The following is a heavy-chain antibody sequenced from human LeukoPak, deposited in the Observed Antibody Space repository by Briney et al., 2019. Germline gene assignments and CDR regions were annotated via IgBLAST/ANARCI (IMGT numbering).Heavy chain of an antibody. CDR1: GDSINSNNYC. CDR3: ARVRANAIWFGEFSSFDS. J-gene: IGHJ4*02. V-gene: IGHV4-39*07. Sequence: SETLSLTCTVSGDSINSNNYCWGWIRQPPGKGLEWIGNIYYSGSTFYNPSLKSRVTISVDTSKSQFSLNLSSVTAADTAVYFCARVRANAIWFGEFSSFDSWGQGTLVTVSS. D-gene: IGHD3-10*01. CDR2: IYYSGST.